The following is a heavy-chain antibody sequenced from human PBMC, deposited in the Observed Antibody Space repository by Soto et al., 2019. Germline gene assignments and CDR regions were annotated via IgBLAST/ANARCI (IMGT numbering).Heavy chain of an antibody. J-gene: IGHJ4*02. V-gene: IGHV4-34*01. D-gene: IGHD6-13*01. CDR3: ARGRKEHSSSWYVD. CDR1: GGSFSGYC. Sequence: PSETLSLTCAVYGGSFSGYCWSWIRQPPGKGLEWIGEVDHSGSTNYNPSLKSRVTISVDTSKNQFSLKLSSVTAADTAVYYCARGRKEHSSSWYVDWGQGTLVTVSS. CDR2: VDHSGST.